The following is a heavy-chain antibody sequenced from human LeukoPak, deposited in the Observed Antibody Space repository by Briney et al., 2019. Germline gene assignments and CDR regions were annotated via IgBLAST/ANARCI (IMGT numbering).Heavy chain of an antibody. CDR2: IYSGGST. D-gene: IGHD6-19*01. CDR3: ASLGIAVVLDY. CDR1: GFTVSSNY. V-gene: IGHV3-53*01. J-gene: IGHJ4*02. Sequence: PGGSLRLSCAASGFTVSSNYMSWVRQAPGKGLEWVSVIYSGGSTYYADSVKGRFTISRDNSKNTLYLQMNSLRAEDTAVYYCASLGIAVVLDYWGQGTLVTVSS.